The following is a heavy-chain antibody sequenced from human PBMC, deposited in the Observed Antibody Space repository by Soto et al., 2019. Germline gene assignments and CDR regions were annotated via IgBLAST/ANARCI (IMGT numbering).Heavy chain of an antibody. V-gene: IGHV1-69*13. CDR2: IIPIFGTA. D-gene: IGHD3-10*01. J-gene: IGHJ3*02. CDR1: GGTFISYA. CDR3: ARDRYYGSGSHSPI. Sequence: SVKVSCKASGGTFISYAISWVRQAPGQGLEWMGGIIPIFGTANYAQKFQGRVTITADESTSTAYMELSSLRSEDTAVYYCARDRYYGSGSHSPIWGQGTMVTVSS.